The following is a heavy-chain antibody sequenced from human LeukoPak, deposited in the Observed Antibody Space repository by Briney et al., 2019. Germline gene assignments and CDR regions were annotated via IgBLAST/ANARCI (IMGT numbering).Heavy chain of an antibody. CDR1: GGSISSTSYY. CDR3: ARPGAAAQMYYFDY. CDR2: VYYSGST. Sequence: ETLSLTCTVSGGSISSTSYYWGWIRQPPGKGLEWIGSVYYSGSTYYNPSLKSRVTISVDTPKNQFSLKLTSVTAADTAVYYCARPGAAAQMYYFDYWGQGTLVTVSS. J-gene: IGHJ4*02. D-gene: IGHD6-13*01. V-gene: IGHV4-39*01.